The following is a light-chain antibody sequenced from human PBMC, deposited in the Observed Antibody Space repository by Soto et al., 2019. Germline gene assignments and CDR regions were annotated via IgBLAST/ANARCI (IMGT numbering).Light chain of an antibody. Sequence: EIVMTQSPATLSVSPGERATLSCRASQSVSSDLAWFQQTPGQAPRLLIYGASTRATGIPARFSGSGSGTEFTLTISSLQSEDFAVYYCQQYSNWAPITFGPGTKVDI. CDR2: GAS. V-gene: IGKV3-15*01. CDR1: QSVSSD. CDR3: QQYSNWAPIT. J-gene: IGKJ3*01.